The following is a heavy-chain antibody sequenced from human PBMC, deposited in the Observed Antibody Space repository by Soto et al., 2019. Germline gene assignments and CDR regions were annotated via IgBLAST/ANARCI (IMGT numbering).Heavy chain of an antibody. Sequence: SVKVSCKASGCAFSSYSINCVRQAPGQVLEWMGGIIPIFGTANYAQKFQGRVTITADKSTSTAYMALSSLRSEDTAVYYCANGYCSGGSCYLSAFDIWGQGTMVTVSS. V-gene: IGHV1-69*06. J-gene: IGHJ3*02. CDR1: GCAFSSYS. CDR2: IIPIFGTA. D-gene: IGHD2-15*01. CDR3: ANGYCSGGSCYLSAFDI.